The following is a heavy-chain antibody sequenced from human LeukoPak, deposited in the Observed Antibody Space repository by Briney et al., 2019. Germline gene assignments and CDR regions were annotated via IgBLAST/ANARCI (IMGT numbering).Heavy chain of an antibody. D-gene: IGHD3-10*01. J-gene: IGHJ2*01. CDR3: ARLVITRYWYFDL. CDR1: GGSISSYY. CDR2: IYTSGST. V-gene: IGHV4-4*09. Sequence: SETLSLTCTVSGGSISSYYWSWIRQPPGKGLEWIGYIYTSGSTNYNPSLKSRVTISVDTSKNQFSLKLSSVTAADTAVYYCARLVITRYWYFDLWGRGTLVTVSS.